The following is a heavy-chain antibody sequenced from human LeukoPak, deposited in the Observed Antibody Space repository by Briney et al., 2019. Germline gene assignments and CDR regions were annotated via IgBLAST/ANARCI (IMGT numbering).Heavy chain of an antibody. J-gene: IGHJ4*02. CDR2: IYIRGST. V-gene: IGHV4-4*07. CDR1: GDSITNYY. CDR3: ARDERTMGVVDY. Sequence: SETLSLTCTVSGDSITNYYWSWIRQPAGKGLEWIGRIYIRGSTNYNPSLKSRVTMSLDTSKNQFSLKLRSVTAADTAVYYCARDERTMGVVDYRGQGILVTVSS. D-gene: IGHD3-10*01.